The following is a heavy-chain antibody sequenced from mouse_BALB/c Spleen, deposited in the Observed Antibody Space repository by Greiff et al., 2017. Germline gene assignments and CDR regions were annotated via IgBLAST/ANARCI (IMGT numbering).Heavy chain of an antibody. V-gene: IGHV4-1*02. J-gene: IGHJ3*01. Sequence: EVQLQESGGGLVQPGGSLKLSCAASGFDFSRYWMSWVRQAPGKGLEWIGEINPDSSTINYTPSLKDKFIISRDNAKNTLYLQMSKVRSEDTALYYCARIYDGYYDVFAYWGQGTLVTVSA. D-gene: IGHD2-3*01. CDR1: GFDFSRYW. CDR2: INPDSSTI. CDR3: ARIYDGYYDVFAY.